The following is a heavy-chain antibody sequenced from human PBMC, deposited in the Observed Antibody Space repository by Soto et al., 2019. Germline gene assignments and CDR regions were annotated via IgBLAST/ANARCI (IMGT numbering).Heavy chain of an antibody. J-gene: IGHJ4*02. D-gene: IGHD3-22*01. CDR1: GGSINSNNYY. Sequence: SETLSLTCTVSGGSINSNNYYWSWIRQPPGKGLEWIGSIYYSGSTYYNPSLKSRGTISRDNAKNSLFLQLDSLRAEDTAVYFCVRARSTDSRPDYWGQGTLVTVSS. V-gene: IGHV4-39*02. CDR3: VRARSTDSRPDY. CDR2: IYYSGST.